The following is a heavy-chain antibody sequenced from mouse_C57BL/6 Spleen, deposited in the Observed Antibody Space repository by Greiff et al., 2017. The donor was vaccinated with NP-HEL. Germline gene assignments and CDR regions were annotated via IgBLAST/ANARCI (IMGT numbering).Heavy chain of an antibody. Sequence: VQLQQPGAELVKPGASVKLSCKASGYTFTSYWMHWVKQRPGQGLEWIGMIHPNSGSTNYNEKFKSKATLTVDKSSSTAYMQLSSRTSEDSAVYYCTISGHSNGFAYWGQGTLVTVSA. D-gene: IGHD2-5*01. CDR2: IHPNSGST. V-gene: IGHV1-64*01. CDR1: GYTFTSYW. J-gene: IGHJ3*01. CDR3: TISGHSNGFAY.